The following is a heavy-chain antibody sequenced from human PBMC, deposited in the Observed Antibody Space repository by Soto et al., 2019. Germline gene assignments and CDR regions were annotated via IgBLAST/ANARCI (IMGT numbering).Heavy chain of an antibody. CDR1: VFTFSDYY. D-gene: IGHD1-26*01. V-gene: IGHV3-11*06. J-gene: IGHJ3*01. CDR3: AKEIFTGSGAAFDV. Sequence: PGGSLRLSCVASVFTFSDYYMAWLRQAPGKGLEWLASISPQSTYTHYPASLKGRFTISRDNDRNSLYLQMNRLTVEDTALYYCAKEIFTGSGAAFDVWGPGTRVTVSS. CDR2: ISPQSTYT.